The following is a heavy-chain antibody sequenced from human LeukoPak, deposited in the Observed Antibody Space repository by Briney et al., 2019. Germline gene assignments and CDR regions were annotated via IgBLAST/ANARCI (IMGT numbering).Heavy chain of an antibody. CDR2: IRYDGSNK. D-gene: IGHD2-15*01. Sequence: PGGSLRLSCAASGFTFSSYGMHWVRQAPGKGLEWVAFIRYDGSNKYYADSVKGRFTISRDNSKNTLYLQMNSLRAEDTAVYYCARHECGGSCYPEDYWGQGTLVTVSS. CDR3: ARHECGGSCYPEDY. CDR1: GFTFSSYG. J-gene: IGHJ4*02. V-gene: IGHV3-30*02.